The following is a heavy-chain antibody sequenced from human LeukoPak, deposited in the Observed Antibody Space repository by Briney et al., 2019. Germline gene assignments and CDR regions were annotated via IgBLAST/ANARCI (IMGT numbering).Heavy chain of an antibody. CDR3: AREPPNYHNWNDVRDY. D-gene: IGHD1-20*01. J-gene: IGHJ4*02. V-gene: IGHV1-18*01. Sequence: GASVKVSCKASGYTFTSYGISWVRQAPGQGLEWMGWISAYNGNTNYAQKLQGRVTMTTDTSTSTAYMELRSLRSDDTAVYYCAREPPNYHNWNDVRDYWGQGTLVTVSS. CDR1: GYTFTSYG. CDR2: ISAYNGNT.